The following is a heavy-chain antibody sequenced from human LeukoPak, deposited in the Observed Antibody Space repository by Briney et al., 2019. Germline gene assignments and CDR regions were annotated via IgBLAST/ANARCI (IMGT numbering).Heavy chain of an antibody. D-gene: IGHD6-25*01. J-gene: IGHJ6*03. CDR1: GYSFTSYW. CDR2: IYPGDSDT. Sequence: GESLKISCKGSGYSFTSYWIGWVRQMPGKGLEWMGIIYPGDSDTRYSPSFQGQVTISADKSISTAYLQWSSLKASGTAMYYCARRGAAFPYYYYYMDVWGKGTTVTVSS. V-gene: IGHV5-51*01. CDR3: ARRGAAFPYYYYYMDV.